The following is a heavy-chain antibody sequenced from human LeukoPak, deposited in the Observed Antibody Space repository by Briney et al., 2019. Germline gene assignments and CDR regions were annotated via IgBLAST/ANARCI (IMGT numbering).Heavy chain of an antibody. CDR1: GFTFSSYS. CDR3: ARRFELDV. CDR2: ISSSSSTI. J-gene: IGHJ6*02. D-gene: IGHD3-16*01. V-gene: IGHV3-48*01. Sequence: PGGSLRLSCAASGFTFSSYSMNWVRQAPGKGLEWVSYISSSSSTIYYADSVKGRFTISRDNAKNSLYLQMNSLRAEDTAVYYCARRFELDVWGQGTTVTVSS.